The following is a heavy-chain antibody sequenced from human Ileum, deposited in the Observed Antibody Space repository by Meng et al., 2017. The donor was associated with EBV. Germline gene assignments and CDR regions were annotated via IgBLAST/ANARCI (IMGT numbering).Heavy chain of an antibody. CDR2: INHSGST. J-gene: IGHJ1*01. Sequence: QEQPQQVGAGLLKPSETLSLTCGVYGGSFNGYYWTWIRQHPGKGLEWIGEINHSGSTNYNPSLKSRVIISVDTSKNQFSLNLSSVTAADTAVYYCARGVYGPTTRGREYFIHWGRGTLVTVSS. V-gene: IGHV4-34*01. CDR3: ARGVYGPTTRGREYFIH. D-gene: IGHD2-8*01. CDR1: GGSFNGYY.